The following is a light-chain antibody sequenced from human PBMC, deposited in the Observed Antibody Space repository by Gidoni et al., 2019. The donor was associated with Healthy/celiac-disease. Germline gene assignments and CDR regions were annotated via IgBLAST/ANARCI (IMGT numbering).Light chain of an antibody. CDR2: AAS. J-gene: IGKJ2*01. CDR3: QQSYSTPQT. Sequence: DIQMNQSPSSLSASVGDRVTITCRASQSISSYLNWYQQKPGKAPKLLIYAASSLQSGVPSRFSGSGSGTDFTLTISSLQPEDFATYYCQQSYSTPQTFGQGTKLEIK. V-gene: IGKV1-39*01. CDR1: QSISSY.